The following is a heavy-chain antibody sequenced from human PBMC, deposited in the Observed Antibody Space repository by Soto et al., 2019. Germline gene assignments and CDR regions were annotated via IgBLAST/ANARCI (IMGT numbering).Heavy chain of an antibody. CDR1: GFAFSTYG. J-gene: IGHJ5*02. V-gene: IGHV3-30*18. CDR3: AKDFGAWSGS. CDR2: ISYDGGDF. D-gene: IGHD6-19*01. Sequence: GGSLRLSCAASGFAFSTYGMHWVRQAPGKGLEWVALISYDGGDFYYADSVKGRFTISRDNSKHTLSLQMDSLRVEDTAVYYCAKDFGAWSGSWGQGTLVTVSS.